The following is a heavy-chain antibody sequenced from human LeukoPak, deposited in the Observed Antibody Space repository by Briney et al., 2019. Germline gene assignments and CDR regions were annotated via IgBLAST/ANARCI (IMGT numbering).Heavy chain of an antibody. D-gene: IGHD3-3*01. J-gene: IGHJ4*02. CDR3: TRDVLLHPGDDY. CDR2: VKEDGSEK. Sequence: GGSLRLSCAASGFTFSSFWMTWVRQAPGKGLEWVANVKEDGSEKYYVDSVKGRFTVSRDNAKNSLYLQMNSLRAEDTAVYFCTRDVLLHPGDDYWGQGTLVTVSS. V-gene: IGHV3-7*04. CDR1: GFTFSSFW.